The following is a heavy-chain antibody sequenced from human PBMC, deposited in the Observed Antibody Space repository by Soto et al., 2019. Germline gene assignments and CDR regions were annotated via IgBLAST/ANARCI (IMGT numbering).Heavy chain of an antibody. J-gene: IGHJ4*02. Sequence: EVQLLESGGGLVQPGGSLRLSCAASGFTISTYSFTWVRQTPAKGLEWVSGISVTGDTTFYADSVKGRFTISRDISKNTVYLQMHSPRVEDTAVYFCAKWSGYGDLWGQGTLVTVSS. CDR2: ISVTGDTT. V-gene: IGHV3-23*01. CDR3: AKWSGYGDL. D-gene: IGHD5-12*01. CDR1: GFTISTYS.